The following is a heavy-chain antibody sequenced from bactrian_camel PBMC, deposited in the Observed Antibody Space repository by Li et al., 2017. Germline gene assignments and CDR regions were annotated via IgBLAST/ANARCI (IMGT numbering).Heavy chain of an antibody. J-gene: IGHJ4*01. D-gene: IGHD3*01. CDR1: GVTASWYW. CDR2: VYTAYDST. V-gene: IGHV3S1*01. Sequence: HVQLVESGGGSVQAGGSLRLSCAASGVTASWYWAGWFRQAPGKEREGVAAVYTAYDSTYYADFVKGRFTISTDNAKNTVYLQMNSLKIEDTAVYYCALGSSRQATMTARGKWTQVTVS.